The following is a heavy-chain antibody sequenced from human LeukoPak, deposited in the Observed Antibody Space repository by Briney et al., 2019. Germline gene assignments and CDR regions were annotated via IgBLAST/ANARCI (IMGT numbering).Heavy chain of an antibody. CDR3: ARSPYSSGWSPFDS. J-gene: IGHJ4*02. V-gene: IGHV3-48*04. CDR1: GFTFNSFS. Sequence: GGSLRLSCAASGFTFNSFSMYWVRQAPGKGREWVSYISSSGSAIYYVGSVKGRYTNSRGNDRNALYLQMNDLRAEDTAFYYCARSPYSSGWSPFDSGGEGPRVTVS. D-gene: IGHD6-19*01. CDR2: ISSSGSAI.